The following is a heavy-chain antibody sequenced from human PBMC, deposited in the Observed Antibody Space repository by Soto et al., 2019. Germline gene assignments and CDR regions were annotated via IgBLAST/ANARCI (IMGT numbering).Heavy chain of an antibody. J-gene: IGHJ3*01. D-gene: IGHD2-8*01. V-gene: IGHV4-31*03. CDR3: ARENFGVIIHDAFDL. CDR1: GDSVSSGGYY. Sequence: QVQLQESGPGLVMPSQTLSLTCTVSGDSVSSGGYYWNWIRQHPGRGLEWLGYIYDSETTYYNPSLESRLSISVDASKNHFSLKVTSVTPADTAVYYCARENFGVIIHDAFDLWGQGTMVTVSS. CDR2: IYDSETT.